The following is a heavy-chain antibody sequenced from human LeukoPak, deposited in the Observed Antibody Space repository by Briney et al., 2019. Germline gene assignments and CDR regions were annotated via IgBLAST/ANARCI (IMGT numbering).Heavy chain of an antibody. D-gene: IGHD3-22*01. Sequence: PGGSLRLSCAASGFTFSSYGMSWVRQAPGKGLEWVSAISGSGGSTYYADSVKGRFTISRDNSKNTLYLQMNSLRAEDTAVYYCAKNYDSSGYYGGPDYWGQGTLVTVSS. J-gene: IGHJ4*02. CDR1: GFTFSSYG. V-gene: IGHV3-23*01. CDR2: ISGSGGST. CDR3: AKNYDSSGYYGGPDY.